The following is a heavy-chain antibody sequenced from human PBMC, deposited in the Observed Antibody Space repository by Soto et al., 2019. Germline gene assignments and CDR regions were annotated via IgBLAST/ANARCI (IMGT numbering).Heavy chain of an antibody. D-gene: IGHD4-4*01. CDR3: ARDGVAVPTGISGF. CDR1: GYTFTSYS. Sequence: ASVKVSCKASGYTFTSYSISWVRQAPGQGLEWMGWINVYNGNTKYAQKFQGRVTMTTDTSTSTVYMELRSLSSDDTAVYYCARDGVAVPTGISGFWCQGTLVSV. CDR2: INVYNGNT. V-gene: IGHV1-18*01. J-gene: IGHJ4*02.